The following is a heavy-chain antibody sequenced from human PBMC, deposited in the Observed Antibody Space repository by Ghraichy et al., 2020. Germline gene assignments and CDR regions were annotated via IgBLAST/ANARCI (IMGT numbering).Heavy chain of an antibody. V-gene: IGHV5-51*01. Sequence: GESLNISCKGSGYSFSSYWIGWVRQMPGKGLDWMGIIYPGDSDTRYSPSFQGQVTISVDKSISTAYLQWSSLKASDTAMYYCARVQMATIGWFDPWGQGTLVTVSS. CDR2: IYPGDSDT. CDR1: GYSFSSYW. D-gene: IGHD5-24*01. J-gene: IGHJ5*02. CDR3: ARVQMATIGWFDP.